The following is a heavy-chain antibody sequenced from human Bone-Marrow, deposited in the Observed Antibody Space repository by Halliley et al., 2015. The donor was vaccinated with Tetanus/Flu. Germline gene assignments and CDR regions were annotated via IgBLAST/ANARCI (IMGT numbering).Heavy chain of an antibody. Sequence: SLRLSCTGSGFSFGDYVMSWVRQAPGKGLEWVGFIRSKPHGGTTEYAASVKGRFTISRDDSKSIAYLQMNSLKTEDTAVYYCASQAAFGYSYGYGWCDPWGQGTLVTVSS. CDR1: GFSFGDYV. J-gene: IGHJ5*02. CDR3: ASQAAFGYSYGYGWCDP. CDR2: IRSKPHGGTT. D-gene: IGHD5-18*01. V-gene: IGHV3-49*04.